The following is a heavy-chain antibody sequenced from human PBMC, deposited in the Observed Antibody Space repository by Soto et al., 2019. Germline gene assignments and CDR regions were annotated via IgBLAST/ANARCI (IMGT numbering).Heavy chain of an antibody. Sequence: EVQLVESGGGLIKPGGSLRVSCAASGFTFSEAWMNWVRQAPGRGLEWVGRILSKSVGGTTDYAAPVKGRFTISRDDSEDTVYLQMDSLRTEDTAVYFCAADQGVITTFGVDVPVFDYWGLGTLVTVSA. CDR2: ILSKSVGGTT. D-gene: IGHD3-3*01. CDR1: GFTFSEAW. V-gene: IGHV3-15*07. J-gene: IGHJ4*02. CDR3: AADQGVITTFGVDVPVFDY.